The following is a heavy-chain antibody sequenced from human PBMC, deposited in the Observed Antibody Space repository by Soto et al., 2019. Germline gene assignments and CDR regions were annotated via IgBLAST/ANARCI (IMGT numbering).Heavy chain of an antibody. CDR2: LSGSGGST. V-gene: IGHV3-23*01. Sequence: EVQLLESGGGLVQPGGSLRLSCAASGFTFSTYGMSWVRQAPGKGLEWVSALSGSGGSTYYADSVKGRFTISRDNSKNTLYLQMNSLRAEDTAVYYCAKNPLGDYIRGIFRSPSTRHYWGQGTLVAVSS. CDR3: AKNPLGDYIRGIFRSPSTRHY. D-gene: IGHD3-16*02. CDR1: GFTFSTYG. J-gene: IGHJ4*02.